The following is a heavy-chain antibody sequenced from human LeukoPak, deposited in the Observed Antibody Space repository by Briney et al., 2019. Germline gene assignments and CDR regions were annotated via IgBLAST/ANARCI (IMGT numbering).Heavy chain of an antibody. CDR1: GFTFNNNG. CDR3: AKNGDRGAYCTGGTCYPYFYYYMDV. Sequence: GGSPRLSCAASGFTFNNNGMHWVRQAPGTGLEWVAFIRFDGNNKYYADSVKGRFTISRDNSKNTLYLQMNSLRAEDTAIYYCAKNGDRGAYCTGGTCYPYFYYYMDVWGKGTTVTI. V-gene: IGHV3-30*02. CDR2: IRFDGNNK. J-gene: IGHJ6*03. D-gene: IGHD2-15*01.